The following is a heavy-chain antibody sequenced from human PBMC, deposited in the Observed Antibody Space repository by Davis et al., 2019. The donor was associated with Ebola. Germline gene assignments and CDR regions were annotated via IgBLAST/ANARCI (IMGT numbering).Heavy chain of an antibody. CDR1: GFSFSAKY. J-gene: IGHJ6*02. D-gene: IGHD6-6*01. V-gene: IGHV3-66*02. Sequence: GGSLRPSCAASGFSFSAKYMSWDRQPPGRGPEWVSVLYTVERTYYADSVKGRFTISRDKSKHTLDLQMNSLTPEDTAVYYCAKPLYSSSPNCYFYGLDVWGQRTTVAVSS. CDR3: AKPLYSSSPNCYFYGLDV. CDR2: LYTVERT.